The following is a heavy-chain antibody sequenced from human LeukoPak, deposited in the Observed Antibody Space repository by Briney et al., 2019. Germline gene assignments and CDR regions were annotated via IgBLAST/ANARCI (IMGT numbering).Heavy chain of an antibody. J-gene: IGHJ5*02. CDR1: GFTFSTYA. D-gene: IGHD4-17*01. CDR2: ISNTGTDT. V-gene: IGHV3-23*01. CDR3: AKDTVTTSGYFDP. Sequence: PGGSLRLSCAASGFTFSTYAMGWVRQAPGKGLEWVADISNTGTDTYYADSVEGRFTISRDNSKNTLYLQMNSLRVDDTAVYYCAKDTVTTSGYFDPWGQGTLVTVSS.